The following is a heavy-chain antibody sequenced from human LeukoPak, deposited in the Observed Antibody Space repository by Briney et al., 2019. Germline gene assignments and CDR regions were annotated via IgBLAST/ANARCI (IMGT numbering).Heavy chain of an antibody. Sequence: GGSLRLSCAASGFTFSTYSMNWVCQAPGKGLEWVSSISSTSRHKYYADSVKGRFTISRDNAKNSLFLQMNSLRAEDTAVYYCVRDMTTVTTCYLQYWGQGTLVTVSS. CDR3: VRDMTTVTTCYLQY. V-gene: IGHV3-21*06. CDR2: ISSTSRHK. J-gene: IGHJ1*01. CDR1: GFTFSTYS. D-gene: IGHD4-17*01.